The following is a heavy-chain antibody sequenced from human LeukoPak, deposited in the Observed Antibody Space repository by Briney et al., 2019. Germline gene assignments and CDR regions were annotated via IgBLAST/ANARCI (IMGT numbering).Heavy chain of an antibody. Sequence: PGGSLRLSCAASGFTSSSYAMSWVRQAPGKGLEWVSAISGSGGSTYYADSVKGRFTISRDNSKNTLYLQMNSLRAEDTAVYYCANAALKYCSGGSCYFSDRWGQGTLVTVSS. CDR3: ANAALKYCSGGSCYFSDR. V-gene: IGHV3-23*01. CDR1: GFTSSSYA. CDR2: ISGSGGST. J-gene: IGHJ5*02. D-gene: IGHD2-15*01.